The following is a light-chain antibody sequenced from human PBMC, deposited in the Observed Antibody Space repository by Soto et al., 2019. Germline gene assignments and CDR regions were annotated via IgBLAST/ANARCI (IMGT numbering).Light chain of an antibody. CDR1: QSVSSN. V-gene: IGKV3-11*01. Sequence: EKVMTQSPATLSVSPGERATLSCRASQSVSSNLAWYQQKPGQAPRLLIYGASSRATGIPVRFSGSGSGTDFTLTISSLEPEDFAVYYCQQRSNWPPTFGQGTKVDIK. CDR3: QQRSNWPPT. J-gene: IGKJ1*01. CDR2: GAS.